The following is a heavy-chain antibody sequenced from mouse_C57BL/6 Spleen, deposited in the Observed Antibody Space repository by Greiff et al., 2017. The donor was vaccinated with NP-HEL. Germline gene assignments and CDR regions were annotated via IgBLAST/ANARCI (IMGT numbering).Heavy chain of an antibody. CDR1: GYTFTSYG. V-gene: IGHV1-81*01. Sequence: VQLQESGAELARPGASVKLSCKASGYTFTSYGISWVKQRTGQGLEWIGEIYPRSGNTYYNEKFKGKATLTADKSSSTAYMELRSLTSEDSAVYFCASPYYDYDGGIAYWGQGTLVTVSA. J-gene: IGHJ3*01. CDR3: ASPYYDYDGGIAY. CDR2: IYPRSGNT. D-gene: IGHD2-4*01.